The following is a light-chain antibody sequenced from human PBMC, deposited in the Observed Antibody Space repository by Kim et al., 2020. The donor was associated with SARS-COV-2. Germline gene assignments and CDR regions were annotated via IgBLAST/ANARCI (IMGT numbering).Light chain of an antibody. V-gene: IGLV1-47*01. CDR1: SSNIGSNY. CDR2: RNN. CDR3: AAWDDSLRTV. Sequence: ELTQPPSASGTPGQRVTISCSGSSSNIGSNYVYWYQQLPGTAPKLLIYRNNQRPSGVPDRFSGSKSGTSASLAISGLRSEDEADYYCAAWDDSLRTVFGGGTQLTVL. J-gene: IGLJ2*01.